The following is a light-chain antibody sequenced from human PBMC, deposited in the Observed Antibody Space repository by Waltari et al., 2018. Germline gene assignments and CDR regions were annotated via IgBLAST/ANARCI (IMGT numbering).Light chain of an antibody. CDR2: GGS. Sequence: DIVMTQTPLSLPITSGAPASIPCRPSQSPLHSNGNTYLHWYLQKPGQSPQLLIYGGSNRATGVPDRFSGSGSGTEFTLKITKVEAEDVGIYYCVQAIAFPRTFGQGTKVEIK. CDR1: QSPLHSNGNTY. V-gene: IGKV2-40*01. CDR3: VQAIAFPRT. J-gene: IGKJ1*01.